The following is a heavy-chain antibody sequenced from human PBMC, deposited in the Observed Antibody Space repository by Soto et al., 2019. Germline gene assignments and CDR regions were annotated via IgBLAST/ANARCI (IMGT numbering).Heavy chain of an antibody. D-gene: IGHD1-1*01. J-gene: IGHJ4*02. Sequence: PSEPLSLNCTVSGGSISSYYWLLIRQPPGKGLEWIGYIYYSGSTNYNPSLKSRVTISVDTSKNQFSLKLSSVTAADTAVYYCARTFTWNSYYFDYWGQGTLVTVSS. CDR1: GGSISSYY. V-gene: IGHV4-59*01. CDR2: IYYSGST. CDR3: ARTFTWNSYYFDY.